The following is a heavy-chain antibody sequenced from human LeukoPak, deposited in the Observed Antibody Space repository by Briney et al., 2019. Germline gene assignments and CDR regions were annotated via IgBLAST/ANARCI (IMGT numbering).Heavy chain of an antibody. J-gene: IGHJ4*02. CDR2: INPSGGST. V-gene: IGHV1-46*01. CDR3: ARSGGDAIRPFDY. Sequence: ASVKVSCKASGYTFISYFLHWVRQAPGQGLEWMGIINPSGGSTRYAQKFQGRVTMTRDTSTSTVYMEPSSLRSEDTAVYYCARSGGDAIRPFDYWGQGTLVTVSS. CDR1: GYTFISYF. D-gene: IGHD2-21*02.